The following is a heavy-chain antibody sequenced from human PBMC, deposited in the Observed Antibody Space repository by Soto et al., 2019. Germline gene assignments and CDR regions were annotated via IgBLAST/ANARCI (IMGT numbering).Heavy chain of an antibody. CDR2: VWSDGSNT. CDR3: VKDREDDDRDSYFYMDV. D-gene: IGHD1-26*01. Sequence: QVRLVESGGGVVQPGRSLRLSCAASGFTFNTYAMHWVRQAPGKGLEWVAVVWSDGSNTYYGDSVEGRFTISRDNSNNTLYLQMNSLLAEDTAVYYCVKDREDDDRDSYFYMDVWGKGTTVTVS. CDR1: GFTFNTYA. V-gene: IGHV3-33*06. J-gene: IGHJ6*03.